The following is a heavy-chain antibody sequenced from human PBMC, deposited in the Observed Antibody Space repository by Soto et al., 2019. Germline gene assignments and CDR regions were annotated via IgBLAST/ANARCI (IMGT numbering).Heavy chain of an antibody. CDR3: ARARHYYDSSGYYAFDI. V-gene: IGHV3-11*01. Sequence: GESLKISCAASGFTFSDYYMSWIRQAPGKGLEWVSYISSSGSTIYYADSVKGRFTISRDNAKNSLNLQMNSLRAEDRAVYYCARARHYYDSSGYYAFDIWGQGTMVTVSS. D-gene: IGHD3-22*01. CDR1: GFTFSDYY. J-gene: IGHJ3*02. CDR2: ISSSGSTI.